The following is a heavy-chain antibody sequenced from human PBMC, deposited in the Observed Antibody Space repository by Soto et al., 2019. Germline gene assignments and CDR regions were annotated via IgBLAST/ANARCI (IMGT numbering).Heavy chain of an antibody. CDR2: IYYSGYT. D-gene: IGHD6-13*01. Sequence: SETLSLTCTVSGGSISSFYWTWIRQPPGKGLEWIGYIYYSGYTNYNPSLKSRVTISVDTSKNQFSLKLSSVTAADTAVYYCARTGYSSSWSHFDSWGQGTLVTVSS. V-gene: IGHV4-59*08. CDR1: GGSISSFY. CDR3: ARTGYSSSWSHFDS. J-gene: IGHJ4*02.